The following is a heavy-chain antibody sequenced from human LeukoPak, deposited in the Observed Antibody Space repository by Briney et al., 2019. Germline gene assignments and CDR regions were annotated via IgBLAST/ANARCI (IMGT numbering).Heavy chain of an antibody. CDR2: ISSSSSYI. J-gene: IGHJ4*02. D-gene: IGHD2-15*01. CDR3: ARVCSGGSCYSVGY. V-gene: IGHV3-21*01. CDR1: GFTFTNYA. Sequence: GGSLRLSCAASGFTFTNYAMSWVRQAPGEGLEWFSSISSSSSYIYYADSVKGRFTIPRDNAKNSLYLQMNSLRAEDTAVYYCARVCSGGSCYSVGYWGQGTLVTVSS.